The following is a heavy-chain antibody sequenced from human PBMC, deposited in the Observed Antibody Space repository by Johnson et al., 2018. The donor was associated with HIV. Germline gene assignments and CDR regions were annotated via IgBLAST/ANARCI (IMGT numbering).Heavy chain of an antibody. J-gene: IGHJ3*02. Sequence: VQLVESGGGLVKPGGSLRLSCAASGFTFSSYAMSWVRQAPGKGLEWVSPISGSGYRTYYADSVKGRFTISRDNSKNTLYLQMNSLRAEDTAVYYCASEAKHHVGANRVSSFDIWGQGTMVTVSS. CDR3: ASEAKHHVGANRVSSFDI. CDR1: GFTFSSYA. V-gene: IGHV3-23*04. CDR2: ISGSGYRT. D-gene: IGHD1-26*01.